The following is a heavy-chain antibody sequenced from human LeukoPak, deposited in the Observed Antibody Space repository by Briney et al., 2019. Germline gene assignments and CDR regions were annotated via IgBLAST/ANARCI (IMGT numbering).Heavy chain of an antibody. CDR3: ARDQGDY. V-gene: IGHV3-7*01. J-gene: IGHJ4*02. Sequence: GGSLRLSCAASAFTFSSYWMSWVRQAPGKGLEWVANIKQDGSEKYYVDSVKGRFTISRDNAKNSLYLQMNSLRAEDTAVYYCARDQGDYWGQGTLVTVSS. CDR2: IKQDGSEK. CDR1: AFTFSSYW.